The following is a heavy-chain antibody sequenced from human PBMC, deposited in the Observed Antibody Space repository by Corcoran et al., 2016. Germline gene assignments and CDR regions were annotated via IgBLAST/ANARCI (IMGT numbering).Heavy chain of an antibody. Sequence: QVQLVESGGGVVQPGRSLRLSCAASGFTFSSYGMHWVRQAPGKGLEWVAVIWYDGSNKYYADSVKGRFTISRDNSKNTLYLQMNSLRAEDTAVYYCARDNERAGYPYDYWGQGTLVTVSS. D-gene: IGHD5-12*01. CDR3: ARDNERAGYPYDY. CDR2: IWYDGSNK. CDR1: GFTFSSYG. J-gene: IGHJ4*02. V-gene: IGHV3-33*01.